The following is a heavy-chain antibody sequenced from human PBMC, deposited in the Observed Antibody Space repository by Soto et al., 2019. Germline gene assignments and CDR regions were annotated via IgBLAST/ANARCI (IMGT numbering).Heavy chain of an antibody. CDR1: GYTFTGYY. J-gene: IGHJ6*02. CDR2: INPNSGGT. V-gene: IGHV1-2*02. Sequence: ASVKVYCKASGYTFTGYYMHRVRQAPGQGLEWMGWINPNSGGTNYAQKFQGRVTMTRDTSISTAYMELSRLRSDDTAVYYCARVLVVTNYGMDVWGQGTTVTV. D-gene: IGHD2-15*01. CDR3: ARVLVVTNYGMDV.